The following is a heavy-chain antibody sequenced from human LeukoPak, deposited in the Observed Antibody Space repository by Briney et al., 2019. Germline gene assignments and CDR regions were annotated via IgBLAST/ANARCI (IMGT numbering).Heavy chain of an antibody. CDR1: GFTVSSNY. CDR2: IYSGGST. CDR3: ARGGQQWLVSAFDI. D-gene: IGHD6-19*01. V-gene: IGHV3-53*01. Sequence: GGSLRLSCAASGFTVSSNYMSWVRQAPEKGLEWVSVIYSGGSTYYADSVKGRFTISRDNSKNTLYLQMNSLRAEDTAVYYCARGGQQWLVSAFDIWGQGTMVTVSS. J-gene: IGHJ3*02.